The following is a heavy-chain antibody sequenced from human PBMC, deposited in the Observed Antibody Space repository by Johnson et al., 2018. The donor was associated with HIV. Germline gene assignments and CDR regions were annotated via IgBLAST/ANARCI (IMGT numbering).Heavy chain of an antibody. CDR3: AKIVGARGGAFDI. J-gene: IGHJ3*02. V-gene: IGHV3-9*01. D-gene: IGHD1-26*01. CDR2: ISWNGGSI. CDR1: GFTFDDYA. Sequence: VQLVESGGGLVQPGRSLRLSCAASGFTFDDYAMHWVRQAPGKGLEWVSGISWNGGSIGYADSVKGRFTISRDNAKNSLYLQMNRLRAEDTALYYCAKIVGARGGAFDIWGQGTMVTVSS.